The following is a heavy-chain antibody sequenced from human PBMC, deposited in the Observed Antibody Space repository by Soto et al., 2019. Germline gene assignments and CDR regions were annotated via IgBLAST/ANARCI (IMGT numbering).Heavy chain of an antibody. D-gene: IGHD2-21*01. Sequence: QVQLLQSGAEMKEPGASVQVSCTASGYNFVTFGVSLVRQAPGHGHEWMGWITPDNGTPNYAQKFQGRTTMSADTSTSTAYREVRSLRAEDTAVYYCATLAPCGGGSSYSLPLELWGQGALVTVSS. CDR2: ITPDNGTP. V-gene: IGHV1-18*01. CDR1: GYNFVTFG. CDR3: ATLAPCGGGSSYSLPLEL. J-gene: IGHJ4*02.